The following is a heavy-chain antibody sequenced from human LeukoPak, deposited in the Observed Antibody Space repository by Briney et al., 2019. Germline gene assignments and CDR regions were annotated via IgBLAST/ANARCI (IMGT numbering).Heavy chain of an antibody. CDR3: ARGSLVYDFWSGYYAMNAFDI. D-gene: IGHD3-3*01. J-gene: IGHJ3*02. Sequence: SDTLSPTCAVYGGSFSGYYWSWIRQPPGKGLEWIGEINHSGSTNYNPSLKSRVTISVDTSKIQFSLKLSSVTAADTAVYYCARGSLVYDFWSGYYAMNAFDIWGQGTMVTVSS. CDR2: INHSGST. V-gene: IGHV4-34*01. CDR1: GGSFSGYY.